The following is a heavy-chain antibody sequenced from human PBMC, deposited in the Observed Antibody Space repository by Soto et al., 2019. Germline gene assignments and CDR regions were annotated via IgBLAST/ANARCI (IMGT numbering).Heavy chain of an antibody. V-gene: IGHV4-59*01. CDR3: ARVWGGAFDI. Sequence: QVQLQESAPGLVKPSETLSLTCTVSGGSISSYYWSWLRQPPGQGLEWIGDIYYRGSTNYHPSLMRRVPISVDTSEKQFSLKLSSVAAADTGVYYCARVWGGAFDIWGQGTMVTVSS. CDR2: IYYRGST. J-gene: IGHJ3*02. CDR1: GGSISSYY. D-gene: IGHD3-10*01.